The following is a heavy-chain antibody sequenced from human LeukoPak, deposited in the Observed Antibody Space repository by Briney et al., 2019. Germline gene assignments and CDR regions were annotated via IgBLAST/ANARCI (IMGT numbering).Heavy chain of an antibody. CDR3: ANPRVVVPAANAY. J-gene: IGHJ4*02. CDR2: ISGSGGST. Sequence: GGSLRLSCAASGFTFSSYAMSWVRQAPGKGLEWVSAISGSGGSTYYADSVKGRLTISRDNSKNTLYLQMNSLRAEDTAVYYCANPRVVVPAANAYWGQGTLVTVSS. CDR1: GFTFSSYA. V-gene: IGHV3-23*01. D-gene: IGHD2-2*01.